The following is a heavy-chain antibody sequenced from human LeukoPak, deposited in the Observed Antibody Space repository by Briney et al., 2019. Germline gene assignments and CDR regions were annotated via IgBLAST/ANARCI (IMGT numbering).Heavy chain of an antibody. CDR2: IRYDGSNK. D-gene: IGHD3-9*01. V-gene: IGHV3-30*02. CDR3: AKPNDILTGYYIPEYFQH. J-gene: IGHJ1*01. Sequence: GGSLRLSCAASGFIFSSYGMHWVRQAPGKGLEWVAFIRYDGSNKYYADSVKGRFTISRDNSKNTLYLQMNSLRAEDTAVYYCAKPNDILTGYYIPEYFQHWGQGTLVTVSS. CDR1: GFIFSSYG.